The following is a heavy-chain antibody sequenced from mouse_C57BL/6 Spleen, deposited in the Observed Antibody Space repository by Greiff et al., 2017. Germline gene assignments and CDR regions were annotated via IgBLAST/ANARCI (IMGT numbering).Heavy chain of an antibody. Sequence: QVHVKQSGPELVKPGASVKISCKASGYAFSSSWMNWVKQRPGKGLEWIGRIYPGDGDTNYNGKFKGKATLTADKSSSTAYMQLSSLTSEDSAVYFCASSMVTTGYWGQGTTLTVSS. J-gene: IGHJ2*01. D-gene: IGHD2-2*01. CDR3: ASSMVTTGY. V-gene: IGHV1-82*01. CDR2: IYPGDGDT. CDR1: GYAFSSSW.